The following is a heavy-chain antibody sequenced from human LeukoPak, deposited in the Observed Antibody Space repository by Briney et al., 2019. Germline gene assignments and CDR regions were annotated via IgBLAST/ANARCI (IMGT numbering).Heavy chain of an antibody. CDR3: AKGQDVGSASSSDY. CDR1: GFVFSTYA. D-gene: IGHD2-2*01. CDR2: ISGRDEST. Sequence: GGSLRLTCAASGFVFSTYAMTWVRQAPGKGLEWVSSISGRDESTYYADSVKGRVTMSRDNSKNKLFLVLNSLRAADTAVYFCAKGQDVGSASSSDYWGHGTRVTVSS. J-gene: IGHJ4*01. V-gene: IGHV3-23*01.